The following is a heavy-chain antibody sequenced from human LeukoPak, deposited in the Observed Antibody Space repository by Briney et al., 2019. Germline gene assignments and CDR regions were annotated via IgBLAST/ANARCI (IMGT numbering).Heavy chain of an antibody. D-gene: IGHD3-9*01. J-gene: IGHJ2*01. V-gene: IGHV1-58*01. CDR2: IVVGSGNT. CDR3: AAAPQYDILSFDL. CDR1: GFTFTSSA. Sequence: SVKVSCKASGFTFTSSAVQWVRQARGQRLEWIGWIVVGSGNTNYAQKIQERVTITRDMSTSTAYMELSSLRSEDTAVYYCAAAPQYDILSFDLWGRGTLVTVSS.